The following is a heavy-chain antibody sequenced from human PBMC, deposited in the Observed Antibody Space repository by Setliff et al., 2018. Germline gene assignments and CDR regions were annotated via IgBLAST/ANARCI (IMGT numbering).Heavy chain of an antibody. CDR3: LRLVRYCTKIACQATSGDEV. CDR2: ISAYNGKT. Sequence: ASVKVSCKPSGYTLSNSILSWVRQAPGQGLEWVGWISAYNGKTYSAQKFQDRVTLTTHTSTNMGYLELRDLRSDDTAVYYCLRLVRYCTKIACQATSGDEVWGRGTLVTVSS. V-gene: IGHV1-18*01. D-gene: IGHD2-8*01. CDR1: GYTLSNSI. J-gene: IGHJ4*02.